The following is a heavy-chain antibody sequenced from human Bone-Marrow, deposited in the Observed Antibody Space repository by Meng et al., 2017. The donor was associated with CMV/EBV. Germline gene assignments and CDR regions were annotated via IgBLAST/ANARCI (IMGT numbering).Heavy chain of an antibody. J-gene: IGHJ6*02. V-gene: IGHV4-59*01. CDR2: IYYSGST. CDR3: ARGQIPYYYYGMDV. CDR1: GGSISSYY. Sequence: GSLRLSCTVSGGSISSYYWSWIRQPPGKGLEWIGYIYYSGSTNYNPSLKSRVTISVDTSKNQFSLKLSSVTAADTAVYYCARGQIPYYYYGMDVCGQGTTVTVSS.